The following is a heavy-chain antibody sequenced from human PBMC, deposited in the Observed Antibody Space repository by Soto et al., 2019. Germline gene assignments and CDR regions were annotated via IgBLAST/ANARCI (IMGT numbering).Heavy chain of an antibody. CDR2: ISGSGGST. CDR3: AKGHDSSSIFSDY. J-gene: IGHJ4*02. Sequence: GGSLRLSCAASGFTFSSYAMSWVRQAPGKGLEWVSAISGSGGSTYYADSVKGRFTISRDNAKNTLYLQMNSLRAEDTAVYYCAKGHDSSSIFSDYWGQGTLVTVSS. CDR1: GFTFSSYA. V-gene: IGHV3-23*01. D-gene: IGHD6-6*01.